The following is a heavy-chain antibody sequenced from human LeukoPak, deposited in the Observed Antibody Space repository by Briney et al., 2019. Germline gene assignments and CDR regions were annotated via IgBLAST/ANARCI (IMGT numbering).Heavy chain of an antibody. D-gene: IGHD6-19*01. CDR3: ARGVTSAWYGDFQH. CDR2: IYYSGST. J-gene: IGHJ1*01. Sequence: SQSLSLTCALSGGSIRTYNWSWIRQPPGKGREWIGDIYYSGSTNYNPSLKSRVTISVDTSKSPFSPKLCSLPPPQPAVYYCARGVTSAWYGDFQHWGQGSLV. V-gene: IGHV4-59*01. CDR1: GGSIRTYN.